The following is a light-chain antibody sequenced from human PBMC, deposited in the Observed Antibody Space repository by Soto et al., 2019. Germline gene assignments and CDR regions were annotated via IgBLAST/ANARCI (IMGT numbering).Light chain of an antibody. Sequence: EVVLTQSPGTLSLSPGDRATLSFRASQSFYSNSLAWYQQKPGQAPRLLIYGVSSRATGIPDRFSGSRSGTDFTLTISRLEPEDFAVYYCHQYVIPPWTFGLGTKVEIK. J-gene: IGKJ1*01. CDR1: QSFYSNS. CDR3: HQYVIPPWT. V-gene: IGKV3-20*01. CDR2: GVS.